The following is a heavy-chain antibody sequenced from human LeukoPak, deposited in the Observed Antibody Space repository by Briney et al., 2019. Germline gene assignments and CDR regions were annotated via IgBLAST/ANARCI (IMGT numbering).Heavy chain of an antibody. CDR2: INSSGSTI. J-gene: IGHJ4*02. V-gene: IGHV3-48*03. D-gene: IGHD4-23*01. CDR3: ARGGGTNYFDY. Sequence: GESLRLSCAASEFTFSSYEMNWVRQAPGKGLEWVSYINSSGSTIYYADSVKGRFTISRDNATISLYLQMHSLRAEDTAVYYCARGGGTNYFDYWGQGTLVTVSS. CDR1: EFTFSSYE.